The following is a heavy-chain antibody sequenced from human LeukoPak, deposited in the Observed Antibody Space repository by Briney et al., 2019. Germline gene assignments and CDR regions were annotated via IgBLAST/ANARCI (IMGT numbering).Heavy chain of an antibody. CDR1: GFTYSHYG. V-gene: IGHV3-33*06. Sequence: GGSLRLSCAASGFTYSHYGMHWVRQAPGKGLEWVAVIWSDATEKYYGDAVKGRFTISRDNSRNTLYLQMNSLRVEDTAVYCCAKDAQRGFDYSNSLEYWGQGTLVTVSS. D-gene: IGHD4-11*01. CDR2: IWSDATEK. J-gene: IGHJ4*02. CDR3: AKDAQRGFDYSNSLEY.